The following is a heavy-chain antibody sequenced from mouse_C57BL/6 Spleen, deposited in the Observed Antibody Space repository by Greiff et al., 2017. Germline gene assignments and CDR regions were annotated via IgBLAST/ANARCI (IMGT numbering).Heavy chain of an antibody. CDR1: GYTFTSYW. J-gene: IGHJ1*03. CDR3: ARPYYDPLDYGYFDD. Sequence: VQLQQSGAELVKPGASVKMSCKASGYTFTSYWITWVKQRPGQGLEWIGDIYPGSGSTNYNEKFKSKDTLTVDTSSSTAYMQLSSLTSEGTAIYYCARPYYDPLDYGYFDDWGTGTTVTVSS. V-gene: IGHV1-55*01. D-gene: IGHD1-1*01. CDR2: IYPGSGST.